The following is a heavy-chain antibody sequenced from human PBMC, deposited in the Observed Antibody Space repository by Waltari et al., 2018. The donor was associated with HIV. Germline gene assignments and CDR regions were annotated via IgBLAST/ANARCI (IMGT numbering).Heavy chain of an antibody. V-gene: IGHV4-4*02. J-gene: IGHJ4*02. CDR3: ARVRSGWFGGIDS. D-gene: IGHD6-19*01. Sequence: QVQVQESGPGLVKPSGTLSLTCAVSGYSISSTSWWSWVRQPPGKGLEWIGEIYHSGTTNYNPSLKSRVTISVDKSKNQFSLKLSSVTAADTAVYYCARVRSGWFGGIDSWGQGTLVTVSS. CDR2: IYHSGTT. CDR1: GYSISSTSW.